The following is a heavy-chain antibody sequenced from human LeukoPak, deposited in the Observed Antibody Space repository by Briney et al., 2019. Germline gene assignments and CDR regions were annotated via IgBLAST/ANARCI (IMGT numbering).Heavy chain of an antibody. Sequence: SETLSLTCTVSGGSISSYYWSWIRRPAGKGLEWIGRIYTSGSTNYNPSLKSRVTMSVDTSKNQFSLKLSSVTAADTAVYYCARDAGIAVAGTKWELPPLYYYGMDVWGQGTTVTVSS. D-gene: IGHD6-19*01. CDR1: GGSISSYY. V-gene: IGHV4-4*07. CDR2: IYTSGST. J-gene: IGHJ6*02. CDR3: ARDAGIAVAGTKWELPPLYYYGMDV.